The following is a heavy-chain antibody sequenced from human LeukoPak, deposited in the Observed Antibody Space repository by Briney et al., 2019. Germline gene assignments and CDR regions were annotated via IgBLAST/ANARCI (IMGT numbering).Heavy chain of an antibody. CDR3: ARGRIGGYSRFDY. Sequence: SETLSLTCAVYGGSFSGYSWSWIRQPPGKGLEWIGEINHSGSTNYNPSLKSRVTISVDTSKNQFSLRLSSVTAADTAVYYCARGRIGGYSRFDYWGQGTLVTVSS. CDR1: GGSFSGYS. D-gene: IGHD5-12*01. CDR2: INHSGST. V-gene: IGHV4-34*01. J-gene: IGHJ4*02.